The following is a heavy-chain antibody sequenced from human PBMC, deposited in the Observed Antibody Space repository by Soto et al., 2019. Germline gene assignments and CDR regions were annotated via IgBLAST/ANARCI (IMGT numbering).Heavy chain of an antibody. CDR3: ARGVYYYDSSGYPVVGGMDV. CDR1: GYTFTSYY. Sequence: ASVKVSCKASGYTFTSYYMYWVRQAPGQGLEWMGWMNPNSGNTGYAQKFQGRVTMTRNTSISTAYMELSSLRSEDTAVYYCARGVYYYDSSGYPVVGGMDVWGQGTTVTVSS. J-gene: IGHJ6*02. D-gene: IGHD3-22*01. V-gene: IGHV1-8*02. CDR2: MNPNSGNT.